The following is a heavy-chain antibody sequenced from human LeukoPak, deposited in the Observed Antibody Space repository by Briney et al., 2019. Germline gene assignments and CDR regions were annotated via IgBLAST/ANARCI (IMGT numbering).Heavy chain of an antibody. CDR1: GGSISSYY. CDR3: ARDKGYSSSWSSKYNWFDP. J-gene: IGHJ5*02. Sequence: PSETLSLTCTVSGGSISSYYWSWIRQPAGKGLEWIGRIYNSGSTNYNPSLKSRVTMSVDTSKNQFSLKLSSVTAADTAVYYCARDKGYSSSWSSKYNWFDPWGQGTLVTVSS. D-gene: IGHD6-13*01. V-gene: IGHV4-4*07. CDR2: IYNSGST.